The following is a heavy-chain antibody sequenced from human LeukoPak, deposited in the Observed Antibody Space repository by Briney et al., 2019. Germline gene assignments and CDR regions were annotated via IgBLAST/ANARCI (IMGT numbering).Heavy chain of an antibody. D-gene: IGHD3-10*01. V-gene: IGHV3-64*01. Sequence: GGSLRLSCAASGFSVSSNYMSWVRQAPGKGLEYVSAISSNGGSTYYANSVKGRFTISRDNSKNTLYLQMGSLRAEDMAVYYCARDRGWYYGSGSYYDYWGQGTLVTVSS. J-gene: IGHJ4*02. CDR1: GFSVSSNY. CDR2: ISSNGGST. CDR3: ARDRGWYYGSGSYYDY.